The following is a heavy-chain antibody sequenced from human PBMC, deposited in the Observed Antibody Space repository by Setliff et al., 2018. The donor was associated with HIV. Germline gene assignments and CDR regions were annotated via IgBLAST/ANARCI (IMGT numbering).Heavy chain of an antibody. CDR3: ARGTPDHEVWYFGL. CDR1: GGSISSGYYY. J-gene: IGHJ2*01. Sequence: PSETLSLTCTVSGGSISSGYYYWSWIRQHPGKGLEWIGYIYYSGSTYYNPSLKSRVTISVETSKNQFSLKLSSVTAADTAIYYCARGTPDHEVWYFGLWGRGTLVTVSS. V-gene: IGHV4-31*03. CDR2: IYYSGST.